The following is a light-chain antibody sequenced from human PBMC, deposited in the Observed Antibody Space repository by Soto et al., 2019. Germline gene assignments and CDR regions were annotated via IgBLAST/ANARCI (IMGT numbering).Light chain of an antibody. J-gene: IGKJ4*01. Sequence: DIQMTQSPSSLSASVGDRVTITCRASQGINYYLAWYQQKPGKVPKLLIHAASTLQSGVPSRFSGSGSGTDFTLTIRSLQPEDVATYYCQKYESAPLTFGGGTKVDIK. V-gene: IGKV1-27*01. CDR3: QKYESAPLT. CDR2: AAS. CDR1: QGINYY.